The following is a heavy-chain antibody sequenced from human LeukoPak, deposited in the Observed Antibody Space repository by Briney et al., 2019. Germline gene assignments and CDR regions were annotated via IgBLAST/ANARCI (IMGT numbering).Heavy chain of an antibody. CDR3: ARLDRQLLSLGMDV. Sequence: SETLSLTCTVSGGSISSYYWSWIRQPPGKGLEWIGYIYYSGSTNYNPSLKSRVTISVDTSKNQFSLKLSSVTAADTAVYYCARLDRQLLSLGMDVWGQGTTVTVSS. J-gene: IGHJ6*02. V-gene: IGHV4-59*08. CDR2: IYYSGST. CDR1: GGSISSYY. D-gene: IGHD2-2*01.